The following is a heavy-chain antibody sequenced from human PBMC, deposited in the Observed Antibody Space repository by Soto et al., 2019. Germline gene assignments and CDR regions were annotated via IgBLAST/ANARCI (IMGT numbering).Heavy chain of an antibody. CDR2: IYYSGST. D-gene: IGHD6-6*01. CDR3: ARDSPGGAARRGWFDP. J-gene: IGHJ5*02. CDR1: GGSISSYY. V-gene: IGHV4-59*01. Sequence: PSETLSLTCTVSGGSISSYYWSWIRQPPGKGLEWIGYIYYSGSTNYNPSLKSRVTISVDTSKNQFSLKLSSVTAADTAVYYCARDSPGGAARRGWFDPWGQGTLVTVSS.